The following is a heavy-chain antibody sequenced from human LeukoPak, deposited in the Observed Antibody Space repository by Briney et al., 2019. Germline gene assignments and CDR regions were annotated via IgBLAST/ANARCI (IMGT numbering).Heavy chain of an antibody. Sequence: ASVKVSCKASGYTFTSYYMHWVRQAPGQGLEWMGIINPTTGDTTYAQKFQGRLTMTRDMSTSTVYMELSSLTSEDTAVFYCARYGFSTVWQGGWHAFDIWGQGTVVTVSS. CDR2: INPTTGDT. CDR3: ARYGFSTVWQGGWHAFDI. V-gene: IGHV1-46*01. D-gene: IGHD6-13*01. CDR1: GYTFTSYY. J-gene: IGHJ3*02.